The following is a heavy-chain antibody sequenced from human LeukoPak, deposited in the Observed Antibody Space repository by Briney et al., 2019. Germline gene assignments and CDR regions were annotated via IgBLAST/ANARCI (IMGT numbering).Heavy chain of an antibody. J-gene: IGHJ5*02. CDR2: IYHSGST. CDR1: GGSFSGYY. D-gene: IGHD3-3*01. CDR3: ARVTVSNWFDP. V-gene: IGHV4-34*01. Sequence: SETLSLTCAVYGGSFSGYYWSWIRQPPGKGLEWIGEIYHSGSTNYNPSLKSRVTISVDKSKNQFSLKLSSVTAADTAVYYCARVTVSNWFDPWGQGTLVTVSS.